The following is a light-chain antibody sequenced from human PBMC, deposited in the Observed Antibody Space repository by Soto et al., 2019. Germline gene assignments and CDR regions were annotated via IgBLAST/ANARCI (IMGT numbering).Light chain of an antibody. CDR1: QSVSSNY. J-gene: IGKJ3*01. Sequence: EIVLTQSPGTLSVSPGERVTLSCRASQSVSSNYLAWYQQRPGQAPRLLIFGASYRATGIPDRFSGSGSGTDFNLTISRLEPEDFAVYYCQQYSNSPPEFTFGPGTKVDSK. V-gene: IGKV3-20*01. CDR3: QQYSNSPPEFT. CDR2: GAS.